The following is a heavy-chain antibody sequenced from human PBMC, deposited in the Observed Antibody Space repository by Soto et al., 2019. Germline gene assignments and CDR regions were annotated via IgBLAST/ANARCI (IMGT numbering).Heavy chain of an antibody. V-gene: IGHV4-34*01. CDR3: ATRITVFGLLIPPFDP. CDR2: INHTGGT. D-gene: IGHD3-3*01. CDR1: GGCFNGYY. J-gene: IGHJ5*02. Sequence: XASLSLTCAVCGGCFNGYYWNWIRQPPGKGLEWIGEINHTGGTHYNPSLKSRVTMSVDTSKNQFSLRLSSVTAADTAIYYCATRITVFGLLIPPFDPWGQGTQVTVSS.